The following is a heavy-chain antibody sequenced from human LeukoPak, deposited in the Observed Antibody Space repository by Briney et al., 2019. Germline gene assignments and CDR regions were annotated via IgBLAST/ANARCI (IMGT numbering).Heavy chain of an antibody. J-gene: IGHJ6*02. CDR1: GYTFTSYD. CDR3: ASLPADTAMVRVRYYYYYGMDV. V-gene: IGHV1-8*01. Sequence: ASVKVSCKASGYTFTSYDINWVRQATGQGLEWMGWMNPNSGNTGYAQKFQGRVTMTRNTSISTAYMELSSLRSEDTAVYYCASLPADTAMVRVRYYYYYGMDVWGQGTTVTVSS. D-gene: IGHD5-18*01. CDR2: MNPNSGNT.